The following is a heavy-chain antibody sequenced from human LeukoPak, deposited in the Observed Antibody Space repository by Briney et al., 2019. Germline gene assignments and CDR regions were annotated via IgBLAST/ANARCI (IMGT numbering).Heavy chain of an antibody. V-gene: IGHV3-33*06. D-gene: IGHD3-10*01. J-gene: IGHJ4*02. CDR3: AKDFGRFGELLSYYFDY. Sequence: GGSLRLSCAASGFAFSSYGMHWVRQAPGKGLEWVAVIWYDGSNKYYADSVKGRFTISRDNSKNTLYLQMNSLRAEDTAVYYCAKDFGRFGELLSYYFDYWGQGTLVTVSS. CDR1: GFAFSSYG. CDR2: IWYDGSNK.